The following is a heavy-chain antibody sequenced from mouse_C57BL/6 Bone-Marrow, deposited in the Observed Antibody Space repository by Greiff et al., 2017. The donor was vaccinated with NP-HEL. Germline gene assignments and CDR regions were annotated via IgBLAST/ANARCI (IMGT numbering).Heavy chain of an antibody. CDR1: GYTFTSYW. Sequence: VKLMESGAELVKPGASVKMSCKASGYTFTSYWITWVKQRPGQGLEWIGDIYPGSGSTNYNEKFKSKATLTVDTSSSTAYMQLSSLTSEDSAVYYCARSGTMVTTRYYAMDYWGQGTSVTVSS. CDR2: IYPGSGST. J-gene: IGHJ4*01. D-gene: IGHD2-2*01. V-gene: IGHV1-55*01. CDR3: ARSGTMVTTRYYAMDY.